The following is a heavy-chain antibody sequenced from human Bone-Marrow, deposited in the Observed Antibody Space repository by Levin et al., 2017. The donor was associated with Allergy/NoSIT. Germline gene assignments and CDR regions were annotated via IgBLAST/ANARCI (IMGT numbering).Heavy chain of an antibody. CDR3: ARGTTGEWFGELFPSYYYGMDV. J-gene: IGHJ6*02. D-gene: IGHD3-10*01. V-gene: IGHV3-33*01. Sequence: GESLKISCAASGFTFSSYGMHWVRQAPGKGLEWVAVIWYDGSNKYYADSVKGRFTISRDNSKNTLYLQMNSLRAEDTAVYYCARGTTGEWFGELFPSYYYGMDVWGQGTTVTVSS. CDR2: IWYDGSNK. CDR1: GFTFSSYG.